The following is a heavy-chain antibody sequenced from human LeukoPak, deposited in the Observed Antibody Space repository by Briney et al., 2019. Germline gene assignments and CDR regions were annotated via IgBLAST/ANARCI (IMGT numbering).Heavy chain of an antibody. CDR2: IYYSGST. V-gene: IGHV4-59*01. J-gene: IGHJ6*04. Sequence: SETLSLTCAVYGGAFSGYYWSWIRQPPGKGLEWIGYIYYSGSTNYNPSLKSRVTISVDTSKNQFSLKLSSVTAADTAVYYCARSNYYDSSGPVDVWGKGTTVTISS. CDR3: ARSNYYDSSGPVDV. CDR1: GGAFSGYY. D-gene: IGHD3-22*01.